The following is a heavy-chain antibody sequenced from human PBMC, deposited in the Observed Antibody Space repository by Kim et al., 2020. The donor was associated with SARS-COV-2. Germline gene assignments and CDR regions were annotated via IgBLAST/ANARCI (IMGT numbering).Heavy chain of an antibody. V-gene: IGHV3-30*01. J-gene: IGHJ4*02. D-gene: IGHD1-7*01. CDR3: ATELELRKYFDY. Sequence: YYSDSVKGRFTISRDNSKNTLYLQMNSLGAEDTAVYYCATELELRKYFDYWGQGTLVTVSS.